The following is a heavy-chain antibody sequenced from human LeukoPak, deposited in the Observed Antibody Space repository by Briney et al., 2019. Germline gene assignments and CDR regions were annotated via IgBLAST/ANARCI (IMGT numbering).Heavy chain of an antibody. CDR3: ARSDSSSFGY. V-gene: IGHV4-39*01. CDR1: GGSISSSSYY. Sequence: KPSETLSLTCTVSGGSISSSSYYWGWIRQPPGKGLEWIGSIYYSGSTYYNPSLKSRVTISVDTSKNQFSLELSSVTAADTAVYYCARSDSSSFGYWGQGTLVTVSS. J-gene: IGHJ4*02. CDR2: IYYSGST. D-gene: IGHD6-13*01.